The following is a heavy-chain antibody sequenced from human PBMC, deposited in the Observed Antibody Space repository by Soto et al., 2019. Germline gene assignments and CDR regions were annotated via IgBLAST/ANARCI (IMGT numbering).Heavy chain of an antibody. J-gene: IGHJ4*02. CDR3: ARVDGYSYGLGGGY. V-gene: IGHV1-2*02. CDR2: INPNSGGT. Sequence: QVQLLQSGAEVKKPGASVKVSCKASGYTFTANYMHWVRQAPGQGLEWVGWINPNSGGTNYAQEFQGRVTMTRDTSINTAYMELSRLRSDDTAVYYCARVDGYSYGLGGGYWGQGTLGTVSA. CDR1: GYTFTANY. D-gene: IGHD5-18*01.